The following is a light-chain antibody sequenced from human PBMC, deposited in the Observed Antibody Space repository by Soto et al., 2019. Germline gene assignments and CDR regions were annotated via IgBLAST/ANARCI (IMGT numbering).Light chain of an antibody. J-gene: IGKJ1*01. CDR2: GAS. V-gene: IGKV3-15*01. Sequence: EIVMTQSASTRSVSPVARATLCAIGSQSVSSNLAWYQQKPGQAPRLLIYGASTRATGIPARFSGSGSGTEFTLTISSLQSEDFAVYYCQQYNNWPPWTFGQGTKVDIK. CDR3: QQYNNWPPWT. CDR1: QSVSSN.